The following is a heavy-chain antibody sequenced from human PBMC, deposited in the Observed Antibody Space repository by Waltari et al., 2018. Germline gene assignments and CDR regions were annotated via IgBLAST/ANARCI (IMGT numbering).Heavy chain of an antibody. D-gene: IGHD3-3*01. CDR1: GGTFSSYA. CDR3: ARGSHGGFLEWLLGF. CDR2: IIPSLGIA. V-gene: IGHV1-69*10. Sequence: QVQLVQSGAEVKKPGSSVKVSCKASGGTFSSYAISWVRQAPGQGLEWMGGIIPSLGIANYAQKFQGRVTITADKSTSTAYMELSSLRSEDTAVYYCARGSHGGFLEWLLGFWGQGTLVTVSS. J-gene: IGHJ4*02.